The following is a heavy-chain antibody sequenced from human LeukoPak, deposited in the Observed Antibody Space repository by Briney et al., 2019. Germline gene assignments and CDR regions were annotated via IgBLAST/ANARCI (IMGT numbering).Heavy chain of an antibody. V-gene: IGHV3-23*01. Sequence: GGSLRLSCTASGFTFTNYAMTWVRQAPGKGLEWVSSITGGDTITSHADSVKGRFTISRDNSKSTLYLHMNSLRAEDTAVYYCARLGNGDYVRVFDSWGQGILVTVSS. J-gene: IGHJ5*01. CDR1: GFTFTNYA. D-gene: IGHD4-17*01. CDR3: ARLGNGDYVRVFDS. CDR2: ITGGDTIT.